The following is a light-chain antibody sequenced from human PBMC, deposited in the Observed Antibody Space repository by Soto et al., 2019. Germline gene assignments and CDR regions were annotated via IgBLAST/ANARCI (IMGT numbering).Light chain of an antibody. CDR1: SSDVGGYNY. V-gene: IGLV2-8*01. Sequence: QSALTQPPSASGSPGQSVTISCTGTSSDVGGYNYVSWYQQHPGKAPKLMIYEVSKRPSGVPDRFSGSKSGNTASLTVSGRQAEDEADYYCISYAGSNLLYVFGTGTKVTVL. CDR2: EVS. J-gene: IGLJ1*01. CDR3: ISYAGSNLLYV.